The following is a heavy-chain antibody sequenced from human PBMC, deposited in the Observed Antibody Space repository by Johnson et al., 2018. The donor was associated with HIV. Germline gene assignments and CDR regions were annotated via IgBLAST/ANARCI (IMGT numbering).Heavy chain of an antibody. Sequence: QVQLVESGGGVVQPGRSLRLSCAASGFTFSSYAMHWVRQAPGKGLERVANIQQDGSNNYYADPVKGRFTISRDNYKNTLYLQMNSLRAEDTAVYYCAKDLDLFQRAFDIWGQGTMVTVSS. CDR1: GFTFSSYA. CDR3: AKDLDLFQRAFDI. V-gene: IGHV3-33*06. J-gene: IGHJ3*02. CDR2: IQQDGSNN. D-gene: IGHD3-3*01.